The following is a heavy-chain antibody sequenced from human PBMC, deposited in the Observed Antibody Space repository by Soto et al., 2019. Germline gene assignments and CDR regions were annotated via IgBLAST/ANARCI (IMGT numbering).Heavy chain of an antibody. Sequence: SETLSLTCTVSGGSISSYYWSWIRQPPGKGLEWIGYIYYSGSTNYNPSLKSRVTISVDTSKNRFSLKLSSVTAADTAVYYCARCSSGWYSMDVWGQGTTVTVSS. CDR2: IYYSGST. CDR3: ARCSSGWYSMDV. V-gene: IGHV4-59*08. D-gene: IGHD6-19*01. CDR1: GGSISSYY. J-gene: IGHJ6*02.